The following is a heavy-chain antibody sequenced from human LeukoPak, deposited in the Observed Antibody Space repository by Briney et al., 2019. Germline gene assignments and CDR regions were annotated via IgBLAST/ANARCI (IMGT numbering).Heavy chain of an antibody. CDR2: ISYDGSNK. J-gene: IGHJ4*02. Sequence: PGRSLRLSCAASGFTFSSYGMHWVRQAPGKGLEWVAVISYDGSNKYYADSVKGRFTISRDNSKNTLYLQMNSLRAEDTAVYYCARGGFYYFDYWGQGTLVTVSS. V-gene: IGHV3-30*03. CDR3: ARGGFYYFDY. CDR1: GFTFSSYG. D-gene: IGHD3-16*01.